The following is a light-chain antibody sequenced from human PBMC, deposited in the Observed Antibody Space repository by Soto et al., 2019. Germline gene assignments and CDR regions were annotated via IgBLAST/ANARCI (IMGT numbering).Light chain of an antibody. CDR3: QQNDSPPWT. CDR1: QSIRRY. J-gene: IGKJ1*01. CDR2: AAS. Sequence: DIQMTQSPSSLSASVGDRVTIICRASQSIRRYLNWYQHKPGKAPKFLIYAASTLQSGVPSRFNGSGSGADFTLTIDSLQPEDFATYYCQQNDSPPWTFGQGTKVEIK. V-gene: IGKV1-39*01.